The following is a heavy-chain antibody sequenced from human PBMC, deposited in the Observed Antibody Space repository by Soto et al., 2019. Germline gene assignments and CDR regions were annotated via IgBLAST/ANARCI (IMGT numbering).Heavy chain of an antibody. J-gene: IGHJ6*02. Sequence: PGGSLRLSCAASEFVFRSYWMHWVRQAPGKGLVWVSRINNEGSITQYADSVRGRFTISRDNVRNTFYLQMDSLRSEDTALYYCAREGTKDSFYYYGLDVWGPGTTVTVSS. CDR1: EFVFRSYW. V-gene: IGHV3-74*03. CDR3: AREGTKDSFYYYGLDV. CDR2: INNEGSIT. D-gene: IGHD5-18*01.